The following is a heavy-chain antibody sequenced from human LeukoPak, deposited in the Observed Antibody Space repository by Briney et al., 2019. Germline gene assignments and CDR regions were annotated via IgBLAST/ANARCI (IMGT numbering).Heavy chain of an antibody. D-gene: IGHD5-24*01. CDR2: ISAYNGNT. J-gene: IGHJ6*03. Sequence: ASVKVSCKASGYTFTSYGISWVRQAPGQGLEWMGWISAYNGNTNYAQKLQGRVTMTTDTSTSTAYMELRSLRSDDTAVYYCASGREMATPYYYYYYMDVWGKGTTVTVSS. V-gene: IGHV1-18*01. CDR3: ASGREMATPYYYYYYMDV. CDR1: GYTFTSYG.